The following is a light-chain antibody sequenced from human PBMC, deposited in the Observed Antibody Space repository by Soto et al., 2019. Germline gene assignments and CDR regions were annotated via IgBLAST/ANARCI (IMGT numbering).Light chain of an antibody. CDR1: QGISTW. J-gene: IGKJ1*01. CDR2: VAS. V-gene: IGKV1-12*01. CDR3: QQADSFPWT. Sequence: DIQMTQSPSSVSASVGDTVTITCRASQGISTWLDWYQQKPGRAPKALISVASSLQSGVPSRFSGSGSGTDFTLTINTRQPEDVATYYCQQADSFPWTFGQGTQVQI.